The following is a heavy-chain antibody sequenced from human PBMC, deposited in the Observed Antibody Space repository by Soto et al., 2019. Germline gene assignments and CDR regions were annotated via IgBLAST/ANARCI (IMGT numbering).Heavy chain of an antibody. CDR1: GFTFSSAW. J-gene: IGHJ4*02. CDR2: IKSKIDGGTT. V-gene: IGHV3-15*01. D-gene: IGHD3-16*02. Sequence: GGSLRLSCAASGFTFSSAWMSWVRQAPGKGLERVARIKSKIDGGTTDYAAPVRGRFTISRDDSKNTLYLQMDSLQIEDTAVYYCTTYDDGSASDRIRWAYWGQGALVSVAS. CDR3: TTYDDGSASDRIRWAY.